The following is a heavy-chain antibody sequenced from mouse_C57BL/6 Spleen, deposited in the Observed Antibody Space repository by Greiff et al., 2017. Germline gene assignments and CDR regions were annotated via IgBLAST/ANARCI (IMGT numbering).Heavy chain of an antibody. CDR3: AREWLPDYYAMDY. V-gene: IGHV1-82*01. CDR2: LYPGDGDT. CDR1: GYAFSSSW. Sequence: QVQLQQSGPELVKPGASVKISCKASGYAFSSSWMNWVKQRPGKGLEWIGRLYPGDGDTNYNGKFKGKATLTADKSSSTAYMQLSSLTSEDSAVYFCAREWLPDYYAMDYWGQGTSVTVSS. D-gene: IGHD2-2*01. J-gene: IGHJ4*01.